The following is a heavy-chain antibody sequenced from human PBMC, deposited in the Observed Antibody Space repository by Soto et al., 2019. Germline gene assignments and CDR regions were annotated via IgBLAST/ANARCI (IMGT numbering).Heavy chain of an antibody. V-gene: IGHV3-23*01. CDR2: ISGST. J-gene: IGHJ4*02. CDR1: GFTFSSYA. Sequence: EVQLLESGGGLVQPGGSLRLSCAASGFTFSSYAMSWVRQAPGKGLEWVSAISGSTYYADSVKGRFTISRDTSKNTLYLQMNSLRAEDTAVYYCAREAGPLDYWGQGTLVTVSS. CDR3: AREAGPLDY.